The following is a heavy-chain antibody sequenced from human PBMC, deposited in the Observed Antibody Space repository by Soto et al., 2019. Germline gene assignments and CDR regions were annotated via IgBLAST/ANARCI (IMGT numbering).Heavy chain of an antibody. V-gene: IGHV4-39*01. Sequence: QLQLQESGPGLVKPSETLSLTCSVSGGSISSTIYQWGWIRQPPGKGLEWIGSFFYSGNTYYNPSLKSRLTISVDTSKNQFSLILSAVTATDTAVYYCARGYGDYRVGDYWGQGTLVTVSS. CDR1: GGSISSTIYQ. J-gene: IGHJ4*02. CDR2: FFYSGNT. D-gene: IGHD4-17*01. CDR3: ARGYGDYRVGDY.